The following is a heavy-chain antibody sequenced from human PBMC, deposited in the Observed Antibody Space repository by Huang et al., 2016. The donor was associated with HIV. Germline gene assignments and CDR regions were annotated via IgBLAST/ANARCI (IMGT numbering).Heavy chain of an antibody. CDR1: GFTFSGYG. D-gene: IGHD6-13*01. Sequence: QVQLVESGGGVVQPGRSLRISCAASGFTFSGYGMHWVRQAPGKGLEWVAFISYDAKTKYYADSVKGRFSISRDNSKTTVYLQLNSLRLEDTAVYYCAKGGSAAAVLDFWGQGTLVTVSS. CDR2: ISYDAKTK. V-gene: IGHV3-30*18. CDR3: AKGGSAAAVLDF. J-gene: IGHJ4*02.